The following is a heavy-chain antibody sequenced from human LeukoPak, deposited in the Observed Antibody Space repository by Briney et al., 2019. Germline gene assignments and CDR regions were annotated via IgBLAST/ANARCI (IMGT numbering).Heavy chain of an antibody. J-gene: IGHJ4*02. CDR1: GFTFSSYE. Sequence: GGSLRLSCAASGFTFSSYEMNWVRQAPGKGLEWVSYISSSGSTIYYADSVKGRFTISRDNAKNSLYLQMNSLRAEDTALYYCASGGIYYGAAFDFWGQGTLVTVSS. V-gene: IGHV3-48*03. CDR2: ISSSGSTI. D-gene: IGHD1-26*01. CDR3: ASGGIYYGAAFDF.